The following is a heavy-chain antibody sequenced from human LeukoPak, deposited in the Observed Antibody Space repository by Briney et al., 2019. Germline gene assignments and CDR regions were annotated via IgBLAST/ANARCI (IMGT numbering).Heavy chain of an antibody. CDR2: MNPNSGNT. D-gene: IGHD6-19*01. CDR1: GYTFTSYD. V-gene: IGHV1-8*03. Sequence: GASVKVSCKASGYTFTSYDINWVRQATGQGLEWMGWMNPNSGNTGYAQKFQGRVTITRNTSISTAYMELSSLRSDDTAVYYCARDQEIAVAGPHAFDIWGQGTMVTVSS. J-gene: IGHJ3*02. CDR3: ARDQEIAVAGPHAFDI.